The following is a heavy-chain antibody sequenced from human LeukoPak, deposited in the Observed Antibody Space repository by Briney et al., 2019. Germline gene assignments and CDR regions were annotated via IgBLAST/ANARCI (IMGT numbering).Heavy chain of an antibody. CDR1: GFXFSRFG. J-gene: IGHJ4*01. D-gene: IGHD2-21*02. V-gene: IGHV3-33*01. CDR3: ARDSAPYCGGDCYFDY. Sequence: GGSLRLSCAASGFXFSRFGIHWVRQAPGKGLEWEAVIWFDGSSTYYADSVKGRFTISRDNSKNMLYLQMNSLRVEDTGVYFCARDSAPYCGGDCYFDYWGHGTLVTVSS. CDR2: IWFDGSST.